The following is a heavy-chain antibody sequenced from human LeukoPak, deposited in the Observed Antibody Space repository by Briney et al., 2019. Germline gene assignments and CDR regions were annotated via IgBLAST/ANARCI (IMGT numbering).Heavy chain of an antibody. V-gene: IGHV4-34*01. CDR1: GESFSGYY. CDR2: INHSGST. J-gene: IGHJ5*02. D-gene: IGHD5-18*01. CDR3: ARGGPRGYSYGLRRFYP. Sequence: PSETLSLTCAVYGESFSGYYWSWIRQPPGKGLEWIGEINHSGSTNYNPSLKSRVTISVDTSKNQFSLKLSSVTAADTAVYYCARGGPRGYSYGLRRFYPWGQGTLVTVSS.